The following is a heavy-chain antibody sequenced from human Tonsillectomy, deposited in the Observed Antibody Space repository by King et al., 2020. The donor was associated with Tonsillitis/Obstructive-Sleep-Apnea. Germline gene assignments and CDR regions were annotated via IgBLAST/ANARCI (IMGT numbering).Heavy chain of an antibody. J-gene: IGHJ6*03. D-gene: IGHD2-21*01. CDR1: GFTFDDYA. CDR3: AKDIIPSIFYMDV. V-gene: IGHV3-9*01. CDR2: ISWNRGTI. Sequence: VQLVESGGGLVQPGRSLRLSCAASGFTFDDYAMHWVRQVPGKGLEWVSGISWNRGTIRYADSVKGRFTISRDNAKNSLYLQMNSLRAEDTALYYCAKDIIPSIFYMDVWGKGTTVTVSS.